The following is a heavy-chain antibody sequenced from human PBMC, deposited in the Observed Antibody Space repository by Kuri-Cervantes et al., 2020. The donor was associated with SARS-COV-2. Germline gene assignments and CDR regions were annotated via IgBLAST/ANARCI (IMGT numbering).Heavy chain of an antibody. J-gene: IGHJ4*02. CDR3: SLDAFDY. CDR1: GFTFTGST. Sequence: SVKVSCKTSGFTFTGSTIQWVRQARGQGLEWIGWIVVGSGDTSHAQEFQDRVTITRDMSTATAYMELRTLRSEDTAVYFCSLDAFDYWGQGTLVTVSS. V-gene: IGHV1-58*02. CDR2: IVVGSGDT. D-gene: IGHD2-8*01.